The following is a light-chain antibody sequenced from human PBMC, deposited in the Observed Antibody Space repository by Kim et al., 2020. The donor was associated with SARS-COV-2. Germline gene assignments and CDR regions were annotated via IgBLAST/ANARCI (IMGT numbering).Light chain of an antibody. CDR2: WAS. CDR3: QQYYNAPLT. V-gene: IGKV4-1*01. Sequence: DIVMMQSPDSLAVSLGERATINCKSSQSVLSSSNNKNYLSWYQQKAGQPPRLLISWASTQESGVPDRFSGSGSGTDFTLTISSLQAEDVAVYYCQQYYNAPLTFGQGTKLEIK. J-gene: IGKJ2*01. CDR1: QSVLSSSNNKNY.